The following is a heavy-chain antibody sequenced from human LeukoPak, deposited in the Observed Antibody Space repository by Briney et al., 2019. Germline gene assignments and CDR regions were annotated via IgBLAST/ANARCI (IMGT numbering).Heavy chain of an antibody. D-gene: IGHD5-12*01. J-gene: IGHJ4*02. CDR1: GFTFSSYA. V-gene: IGHV4-39*01. Sequence: PGGSLRLSCAASGFTFSSYAMSWVRQAPGKGLEWIGSIYYSGSTYYNPSLKSRVTISVDTSKNQFSLKLSSVTAADTAVYYCARRRIVATIDYWGQGTLVTVSS. CDR3: ARRRIVATIDY. CDR2: IYYSGST.